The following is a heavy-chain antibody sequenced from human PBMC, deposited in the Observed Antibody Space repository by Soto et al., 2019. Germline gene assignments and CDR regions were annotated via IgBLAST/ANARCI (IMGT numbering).Heavy chain of an antibody. J-gene: IGHJ4*02. CDR2: INHSGNT. D-gene: IGHD6-6*01. CDR3: ARGGIAARPHHY. CDR1: VASFSGYY. V-gene: IGHV4-34*01. Sequence: ETLPRPCAVYVASFSGYYWSWIREPPGKGLEWIGEINHSGNTNYNPSLNSRVTISVDTSKNQFSLKLSSVTAADTAVYYWARGGIAARPHHYWGQGTLVTVSS.